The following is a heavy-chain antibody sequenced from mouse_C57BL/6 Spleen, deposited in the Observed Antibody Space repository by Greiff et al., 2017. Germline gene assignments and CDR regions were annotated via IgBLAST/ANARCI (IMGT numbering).Heavy chain of an antibody. V-gene: IGHV5-4*03. CDR1: GFTFSSYA. J-gene: IGHJ4*01. CDR3: ARNPYYDGSSYDAMDC. Sequence: EVMLVESGGGLAKPGGSLKLSCAASGFTFSSYALSCVPPTPETRLEWVATISDGGSYTYYPDNVTGRFTISRENTKNNLYLQMSHLKSEDTAMYYCARNPYYDGSSYDAMDCWGQGTSVTVSS. D-gene: IGHD1-1*01. CDR2: ISDGGSYT.